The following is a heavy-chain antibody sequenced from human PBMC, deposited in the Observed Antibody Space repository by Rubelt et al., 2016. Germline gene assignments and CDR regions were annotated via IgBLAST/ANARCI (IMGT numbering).Heavy chain of an antibody. J-gene: IGHJ4*02. CDR2: ISAYNGNT. D-gene: IGHD6-19*01. V-gene: IGHV1-18*01. CDR3: ARDSAVAGH. Sequence: VRQAPGQGLEWMGWISAYNGNTNYAQKLQGRVTMTTDTSTSTAYMELSSLRSEDTAVYYCARDSAVAGHWGQGTLVTVSS.